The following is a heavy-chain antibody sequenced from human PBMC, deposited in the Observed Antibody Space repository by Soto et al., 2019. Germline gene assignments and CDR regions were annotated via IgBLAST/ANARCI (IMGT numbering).Heavy chain of an antibody. D-gene: IGHD3-16*02. CDR3: ARGDYVWGSYRYTSLDY. J-gene: IGHJ4*02. CDR1: GGSIISTDYY. Sequence: WETLSLTCNVSGGSIISTDYYWGWVRQPPGKGLEWIGSIYHSGSTNYNPSLKSRVTISVDTSKNQFSLKLSSVTAADTAVYYCARGDYVWGSYRYTSLDYWGQGTLVTVSS. V-gene: IGHV4-39*07. CDR2: IYHSGST.